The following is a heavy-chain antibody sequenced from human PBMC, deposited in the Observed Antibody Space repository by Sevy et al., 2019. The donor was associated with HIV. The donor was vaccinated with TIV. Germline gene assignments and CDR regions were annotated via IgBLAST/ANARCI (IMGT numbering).Heavy chain of an antibody. V-gene: IGHV3-15*01. J-gene: IGHJ6*02. CDR3: NTDPIILLLVTNGLDV. D-gene: IGHD2-8*02. CDR2: IKAKADGGTI. CDR1: GFTFNYAW. Sequence: GGSLRLSCAASGFTFNYAWMSWVRQAPGKGLEWIGRIKAKADGGTIEYAAPVKGRFTISRDDSKNTLYLQMNSLKTEDTAVYYCNTDPIILLLVTNGLDVWGQGTTVTVSS.